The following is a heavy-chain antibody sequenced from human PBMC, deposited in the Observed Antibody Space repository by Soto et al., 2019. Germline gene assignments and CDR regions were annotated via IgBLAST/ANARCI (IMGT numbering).Heavy chain of an antibody. CDR3: ARDLLRIAAAQGAYYYGLDL. J-gene: IGHJ6*02. V-gene: IGHV1-46*01. D-gene: IGHD6-13*01. CDR2: INPSGGST. Sequence: AASVKVSCKASGYTFTSYYMHWVRQAPGQGLEWMGIINPSGGSTSYAQKFQGRVTMTRDTSTSTVYMELSSLRSEDTAVYYCARDLLRIAAAQGAYYYGLDLWGQGTRVTVSS. CDR1: GYTFTSYY.